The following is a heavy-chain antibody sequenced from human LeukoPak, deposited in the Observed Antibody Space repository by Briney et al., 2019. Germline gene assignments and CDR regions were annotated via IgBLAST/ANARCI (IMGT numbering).Heavy chain of an antibody. CDR1: GGSISSYY. D-gene: IGHD3-10*01. J-gene: IGHJ4*02. CDR3: ARQGYYGSGSLIDY. CDR2: IYYSGST. Sequence: PSETLSLTCTVSGGSISSYYWSWIRQPPGKGLEWIGYIYYSGSTNYNPSLKSRVTISVDTSKNQFSLKLSSVTAADTAVYYRARQGYYGSGSLIDYWGQGTLVTVSS. V-gene: IGHV4-59*08.